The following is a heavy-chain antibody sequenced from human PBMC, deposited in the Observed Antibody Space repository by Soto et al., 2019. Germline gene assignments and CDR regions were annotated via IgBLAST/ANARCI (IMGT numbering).Heavy chain of an antibody. J-gene: IGHJ4*02. CDR2: ISPMFGAA. D-gene: IGHD3-10*01. V-gene: IGHV1-69*19. Sequence: QVQLVQSGAEMKKPGSSVKVSCQSSGGTFNTYAMNWVRQAPGQGPEWMGDISPMFGAANYAPKFKGRVTTTADESTGTSYMQLSSLTSEDTALYFCAREVQVHTPAFVYWGQGTLVTVSS. CDR1: GGTFNTYA. CDR3: AREVQVHTPAFVY.